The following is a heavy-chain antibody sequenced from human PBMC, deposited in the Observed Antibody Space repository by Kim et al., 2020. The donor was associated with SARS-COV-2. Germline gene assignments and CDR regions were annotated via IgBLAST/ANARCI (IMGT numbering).Heavy chain of an antibody. CDR2: IRRQSDGGTT. J-gene: IGHJ4*02. CDR3: ATVGLSGYYDSRGYYYLDY. Sequence: GVSLRLSCAASGFTFRNAWMSWVRQAPGKGLEWVGRIRRQSDGGTTDYPAPVKGRFTISRDDSENTLYLQLNSLKMEDTAVYYCATVGLSGYYDSRGYYYLDYWGQGTLVTVSS. CDR1: GFTFRNAW. D-gene: IGHD3-22*01. V-gene: IGHV3-15*01.